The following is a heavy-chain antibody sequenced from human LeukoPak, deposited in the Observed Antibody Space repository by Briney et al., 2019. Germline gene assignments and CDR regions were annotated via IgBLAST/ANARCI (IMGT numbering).Heavy chain of an antibody. J-gene: IGHJ3*02. CDR1: EFTFSTYG. Sequence: GRSLRLSCAASEFTFSTYGMHWVRQAPGKGLEWVAVISYDGSYKFYADSVKGRFTISRDNSKSTLYLQMNSLRAEDTAVYYCARGQNYGFDIWGQGTRVTVSS. D-gene: IGHD2/OR15-2a*01. V-gene: IGHV3-30*03. CDR3: ARGQNYGFDI. CDR2: ISYDGSYK.